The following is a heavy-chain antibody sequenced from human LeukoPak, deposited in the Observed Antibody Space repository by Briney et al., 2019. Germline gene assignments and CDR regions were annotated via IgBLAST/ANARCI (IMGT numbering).Heavy chain of an antibody. D-gene: IGHD6-19*01. CDR3: AKGPYSSGWYGDY. V-gene: IGHV3-74*01. J-gene: IGHJ4*02. Sequence: GGSLRLSCAASGNYWMHWVRQAPGKGLVWVSHINSDGSWTSYADSVKGRFTISRDNAKNSLYLQMNSLRAEDTALYYCAKGPYSSGWYGDYWGQGTLVTVSS. CDR1: GNYW. CDR2: INSDGSWT.